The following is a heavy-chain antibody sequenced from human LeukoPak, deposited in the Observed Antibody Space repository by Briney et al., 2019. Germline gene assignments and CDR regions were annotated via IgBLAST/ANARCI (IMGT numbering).Heavy chain of an antibody. Sequence: GGSLRLSCAASGFTFRSCAMNWVRQAPGKGLEWVSSISGSGASTYDADSAKGRFTISRDNSKNTLYLQMKSLRAEDTAIYYCAKDRYGDYSFDSWGQGTLVTVSS. CDR1: GFTFRSCA. D-gene: IGHD4-17*01. J-gene: IGHJ4*02. CDR2: ISGSGAST. V-gene: IGHV3-23*01. CDR3: AKDRYGDYSFDS.